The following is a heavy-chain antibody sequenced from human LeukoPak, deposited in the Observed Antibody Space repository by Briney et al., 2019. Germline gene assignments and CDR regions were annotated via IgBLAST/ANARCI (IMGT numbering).Heavy chain of an antibody. V-gene: IGHV3-23*01. J-gene: IGHJ4*02. CDR2: ISGSGGST. CDR1: GFTFSSYA. CDR3: AKSMGRYDSSGPLDC. Sequence: GGSLRLSCAASGFTFSSYAMSWVRQAPGKGLEWVSAISGSGGSTYYADSVKGRFTISRDNSKNTLYLRMNSLRAEDTAVYYCAKSMGRYDSSGPLDCWGQGTLVTVSS. D-gene: IGHD3-22*01.